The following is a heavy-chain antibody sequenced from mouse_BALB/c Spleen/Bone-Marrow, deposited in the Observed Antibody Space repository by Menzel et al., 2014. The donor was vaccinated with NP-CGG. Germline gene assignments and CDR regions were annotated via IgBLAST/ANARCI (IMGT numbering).Heavy chain of an antibody. D-gene: IGHD2-3*01. CDR2: IRNKANGYTT. J-gene: IGHJ4*01. CDR3: ARYDGYSDNAMDY. Sequence: EVKVVESGGGLVQPGSSLRLSCATSGLTFTDYYMNWVRQPPGKALEWLGFIRNKANGYTTEFSASVKGRFTISRDNSQSILYLQMNTLRAEDSATYYCARYDGYSDNAMDYWGQGTSVTVSS. CDR1: GLTFTDYY. V-gene: IGHV7-3*02.